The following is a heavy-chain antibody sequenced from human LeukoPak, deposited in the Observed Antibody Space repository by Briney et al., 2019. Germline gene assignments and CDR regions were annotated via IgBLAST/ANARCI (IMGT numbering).Heavy chain of an antibody. D-gene: IGHD5-24*01. Sequence: GASVKVSCKVSGNSLIYLSMHWVRQAPGQGPEWMGVISPSGGSTTYAQKFQGRVTLTRDMSTSTDYLELSSLRSEDTAVYYCARDNSVRDEAWWFNPWGQGTLVTVSS. J-gene: IGHJ5*02. CDR2: ISPSGGST. CDR1: GNSLIYLS. V-gene: IGHV1-46*01. CDR3: ARDNSVRDEAWWFNP.